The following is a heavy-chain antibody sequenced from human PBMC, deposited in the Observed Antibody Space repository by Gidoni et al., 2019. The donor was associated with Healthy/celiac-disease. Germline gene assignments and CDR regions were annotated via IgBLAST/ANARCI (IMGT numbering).Heavy chain of an antibody. CDR3: ARVGEDYVWGSYRYPDY. J-gene: IGHJ4*02. CDR2: IKQDGSEK. CDR1: GFTFSSHR. Sequence: EVQLVESGGGLVQPGGSLRLSCSAFGFTFSSHRMRWVRQAPGKGLEWVANIKQDGSEKYYVDSVKGRFTISRDNAKNALYLQMNSLRAEDTAVYYCARVGEDYVWGSYRYPDYWGQGTLVTVSS. V-gene: IGHV3-7*03. D-gene: IGHD3-16*02.